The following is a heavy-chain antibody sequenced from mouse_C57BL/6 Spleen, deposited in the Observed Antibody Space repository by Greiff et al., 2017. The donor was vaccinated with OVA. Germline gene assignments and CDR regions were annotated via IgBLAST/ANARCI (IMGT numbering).Heavy chain of an antibody. D-gene: IGHD4-1*01. V-gene: IGHV1-55*01. J-gene: IGHJ2*01. CDR3: ARGELGRDFDY. CDR1: GYTFTSYW. CDR2: IYPGSGST. Sequence: QVHVKQPGAELVKPGASVKMSCKASGYTFTSYWITWVKQRPGQGLEWIGDIYPGSGSTNYNEKFKSKATLTVDTSSSTAYMQLSSLTSEDSAVYYCARGELGRDFDYWGQGTTLTVSS.